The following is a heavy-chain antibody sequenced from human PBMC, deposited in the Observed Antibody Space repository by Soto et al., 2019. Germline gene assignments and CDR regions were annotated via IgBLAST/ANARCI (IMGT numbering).Heavy chain of an antibody. Sequence: PVGSLRLSCAASVFTFDDYTMHCVRQSPGKCLEWVSLISWDGGSTYYADSVKGRFTISRDNSKNSLYLQMNSLRTEDTALYYCAKDLITLDIVISMEVWGQATMVTVSS. D-gene: IGHD5-12*01. CDR2: ISWDGGST. J-gene: IGHJ6*02. CDR3: AKDLITLDIVISMEV. CDR1: VFTFDDYT. V-gene: IGHV3-43*01.